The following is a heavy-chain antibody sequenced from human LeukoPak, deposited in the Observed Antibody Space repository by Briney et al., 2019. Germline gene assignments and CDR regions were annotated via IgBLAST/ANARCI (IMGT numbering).Heavy chain of an antibody. CDR3: ATLRGVEDNMDV. CDR2: IYTSGST. D-gene: IGHD3-10*01. V-gene: IGHV4-61*02. J-gene: IGHJ6*02. Sequence: SETLSLTCTVSGGSVSSGNYYWSWIRQPAGKGLEWIGRIYTSGSTNYNPSLKSRVTISIDTSKNQFSLKLSSVTAADTAVYYYATLRGVEDNMDVWGQGTTVTVSS. CDR1: GGSVSSGNYY.